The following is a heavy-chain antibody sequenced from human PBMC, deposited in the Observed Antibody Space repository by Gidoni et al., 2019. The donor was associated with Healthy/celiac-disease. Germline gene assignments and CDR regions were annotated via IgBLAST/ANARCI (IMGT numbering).Heavy chain of an antibody. J-gene: IGHJ4*02. CDR2: IIPILGIT. CDR1: GGTFSSYT. D-gene: IGHD5-18*01. Sequence: QVQLVQSGAEVKKPGSSVKVSCKASGGTFSSYTISWVRQAPGQGIEWMGRIIPILGITNYAPKFQGRVAITADKSTSTAYMEVSSLRSEDTAVYYCARERGDGYSHFDYWGQGTLVTVSS. CDR3: ARERGDGYSHFDY. V-gene: IGHV1-69*08.